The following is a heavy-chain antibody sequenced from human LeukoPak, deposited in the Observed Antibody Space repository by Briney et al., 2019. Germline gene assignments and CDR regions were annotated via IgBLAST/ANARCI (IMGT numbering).Heavy chain of an antibody. CDR3: ARYDSRGSASTRFDY. V-gene: IGHV4-38-2*01. D-gene: IGHD3-16*01. Sequence: SETLSLTCAVSGYSLGKIYYWGWIRQPPGKGLEWIGRIYGTGSTSYNPSLMNRVTMSVDTSKNHFSLKLTSVTAADTAVYYCARYDSRGSASTRFDYWGQGSQVTFSS. CDR2: IYGTGST. CDR1: GYSLGKIYY. J-gene: IGHJ4*02.